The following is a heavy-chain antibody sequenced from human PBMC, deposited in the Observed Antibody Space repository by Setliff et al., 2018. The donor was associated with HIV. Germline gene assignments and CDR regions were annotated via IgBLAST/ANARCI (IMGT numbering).Heavy chain of an antibody. CDR2: IYYSGST. Sequence: SETLSLTCTVSGGSLSSYYWSWIRQPPGKGLEWIGYIYYSGSTNYNPSLKSRVTMSVGTSKNQFSLKLSSVTAADTAVYYCARCYYNFWSGYPLDYMDVWGKGTTVTVSS. V-gene: IGHV4-59*08. CDR1: GGSLSSYY. CDR3: ARCYYNFWSGYPLDYMDV. J-gene: IGHJ6*03. D-gene: IGHD3-3*01.